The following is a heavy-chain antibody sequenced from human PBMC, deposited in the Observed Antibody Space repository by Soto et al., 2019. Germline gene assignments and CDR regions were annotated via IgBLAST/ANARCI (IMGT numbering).Heavy chain of an antibody. J-gene: IGHJ4*02. Sequence: QVQLVQSGAEVKKPGASVKVSCKASGYTFTGYYMHWVRQAPGQGLEWMGWINPNSGGTNYAQKFQGWVTMTRDTPISTAYLELSRLRSDGTAVSYCARDWYNWNDVPPFDYWGQGTLVTVSS. D-gene: IGHD1-1*01. V-gene: IGHV1-2*04. CDR2: INPNSGGT. CDR3: ARDWYNWNDVPPFDY. CDR1: GYTFTGYY.